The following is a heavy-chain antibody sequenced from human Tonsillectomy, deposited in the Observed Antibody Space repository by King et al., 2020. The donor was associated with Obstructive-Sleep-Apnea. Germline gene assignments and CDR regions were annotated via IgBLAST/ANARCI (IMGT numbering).Heavy chain of an antibody. J-gene: IGHJ4*02. CDR2: ISSSSSYI. CDR3: ARDWDYYAILPGYYQYYLDY. CDR1: GFTFSSYS. V-gene: IGHV3-21*01. Sequence: VQLVESGGGLVKPGGSLRLSCAASGFTFSSYSMNWVRQAPGKGLEWVSSISSSSSYIYYADSVKGRFTISRDNAKNSLYLQMNSLRAEDTAVYYCARDWDYYAILPGYYQYYLDYGGQGTLVTVSS. D-gene: IGHD3-9*01.